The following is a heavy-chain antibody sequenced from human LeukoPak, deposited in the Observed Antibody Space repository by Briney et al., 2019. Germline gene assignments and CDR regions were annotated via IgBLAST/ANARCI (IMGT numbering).Heavy chain of an antibody. Sequence: EASVKVSCKVSGYTLTELSMHWVRQAPGKGLEWMGGFDPEDGETIYAQKFQGRVTMTEDTSTDTAYMELSSLRSEDTAVYYCATLENVVVPAAMNEALGNWFDPLSQGTLVTVSS. V-gene: IGHV1-24*01. CDR1: GYTLTELS. J-gene: IGHJ5*02. D-gene: IGHD2-2*01. CDR3: ATLENVVVPAAMNEALGNWFDP. CDR2: FDPEDGET.